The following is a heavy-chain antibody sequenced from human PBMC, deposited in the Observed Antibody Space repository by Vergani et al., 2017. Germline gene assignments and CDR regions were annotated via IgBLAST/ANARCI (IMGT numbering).Heavy chain of an antibody. CDR2: TWYDGNNK. J-gene: IGHJ5*02. D-gene: IGHD1-14*01. V-gene: IGHV3-33*08. Sequence: LLVESGGDLVQPGRSLRLSCAASGFSFDDYGMHWVRQAPGKGLEWVAVTWYDGNNKQYADSVKGRFTISRDNSKSTMYLQMNSLRDEDTGVYYCARDLRLLYNRFDPWGQGTLVTVSS. CDR1: GFSFDDYG. CDR3: ARDLRLLYNRFDP.